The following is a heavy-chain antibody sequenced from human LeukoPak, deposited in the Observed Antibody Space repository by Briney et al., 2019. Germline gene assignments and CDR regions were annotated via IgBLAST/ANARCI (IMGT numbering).Heavy chain of an antibody. J-gene: IGHJ4*02. CDR3: ARVSLWDYVWGSYRAFDY. Sequence: SVKVSCKASGYTFTSYGISWVRQAPGQGLEWMGGIIPIFGTANYAQKFQGRVTITADESTSTAYMELSSLRSEDTAVYYCARVSLWDYVWGSYRAFDYWGQGTLVTVSS. CDR1: GYTFTSYG. CDR2: IIPIFGTA. V-gene: IGHV1-69*13. D-gene: IGHD3-16*02.